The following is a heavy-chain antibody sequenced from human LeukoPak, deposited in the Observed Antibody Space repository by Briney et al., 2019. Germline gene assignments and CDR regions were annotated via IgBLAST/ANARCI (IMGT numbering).Heavy chain of an antibody. D-gene: IGHD4-17*01. CDR1: GYTFTGYY. J-gene: IGHJ4*02. Sequence: VASVKVSCKASGYTFTGYYMHWVRQAPGQGLEWMGWINPNSGGTNYAQKFQGRVTMTRDTSISTAYMELSRLRSDDTAVYYCAREKLTTGSPTFDCWGQGTLVTVSS. CDR2: INPNSGGT. V-gene: IGHV1-2*02. CDR3: AREKLTTGSPTFDC.